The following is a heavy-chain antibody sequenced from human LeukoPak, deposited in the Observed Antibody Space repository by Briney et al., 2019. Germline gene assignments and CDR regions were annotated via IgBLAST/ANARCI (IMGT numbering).Heavy chain of an antibody. D-gene: IGHD3-9*01. CDR3: ARRYNDILTGIKDPFDY. Sequence: SETLSLTCTVSGGSVSSGSYYWSWIRQPPGKGLEWIGYIYYSGSTNYNPSLKSRVTISVDTSKNQFSLKLSSVTAADTAVYYCARRYNDILTGIKDPFDYWGQGTLVTVSS. J-gene: IGHJ4*02. CDR2: IYYSGST. CDR1: GGSVSSGSYY. V-gene: IGHV4-61*01.